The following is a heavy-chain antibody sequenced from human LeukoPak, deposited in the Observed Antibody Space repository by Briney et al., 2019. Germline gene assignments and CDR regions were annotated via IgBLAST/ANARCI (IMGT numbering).Heavy chain of an antibody. J-gene: IGHJ4*02. CDR2: IKQDGSEK. Sequence: GGSLRLSCAASGFTFSSYWMSWVRQAPGKGLEWVANIKQDGSEKYYVDSVKGRFTISRDNAKNSLYLQMNSLRAEDTAVYYCARDYYDSSGYYKGDYWGQGTLVTVSS. V-gene: IGHV3-7*01. D-gene: IGHD3-22*01. CDR3: ARDYYDSSGYYKGDY. CDR1: GFTFSSYW.